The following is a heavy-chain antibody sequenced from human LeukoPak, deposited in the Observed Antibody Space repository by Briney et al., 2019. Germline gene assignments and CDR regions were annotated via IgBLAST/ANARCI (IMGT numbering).Heavy chain of an antibody. CDR1: GGSISSRSYY. V-gene: IGHV4-39*01. CDR2: IYFSGST. J-gene: IGHJ4*02. CDR3: AGIFGYSYGKVDY. Sequence: SETLSLTCTVSGGSISSRSYYWGWIRQPPGKGLEWIGSIYFSGSTYYNSSLKSRVTISVDTSQNQLSLKLSSEAAADTAVYYCAGIFGYSYGKVDYWGQGTLVTVSS. D-gene: IGHD5-18*01.